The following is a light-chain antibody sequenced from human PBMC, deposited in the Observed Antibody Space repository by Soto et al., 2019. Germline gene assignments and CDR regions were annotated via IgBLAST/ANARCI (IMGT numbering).Light chain of an antibody. CDR2: SAS. V-gene: IGKV1-39*01. CDR3: QQRFTTPYMA. CDR1: QSIGTY. J-gene: IGKJ1*01. Sequence: DIQMTQSPSSLSASVGDRVTITCRASQSIGTYFYWYQQKPGKAPRLLIYSASSLKSGVPSRWSGGRSGTDFTLIVSSLQDEDFSAYYCQQRFTTPYMAFGQGTKVEIK.